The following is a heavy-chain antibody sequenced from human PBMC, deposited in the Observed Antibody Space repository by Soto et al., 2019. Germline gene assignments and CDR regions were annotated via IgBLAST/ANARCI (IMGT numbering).Heavy chain of an antibody. CDR1: GGSISRSGYY. D-gene: IGHD2-15*01. CDR3: GKVLVGATGHTDSDS. Sequence: ESLSLPCTGSGGSISRSGYYWGCIRQPPGRGLEWIGNIDYNGVTYSNPSLKSRVTISRDTSKNQFSLKLTSVTAADTALYYCGKVLVGATGHTDSDSWGPGTLGTVSS. CDR2: IDYNGVT. J-gene: IGHJ4*02. V-gene: IGHV4-39*01.